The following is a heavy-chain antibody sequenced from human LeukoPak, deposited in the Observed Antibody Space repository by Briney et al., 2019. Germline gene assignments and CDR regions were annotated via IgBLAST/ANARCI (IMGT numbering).Heavy chain of an antibody. V-gene: IGHV3-74*01. CDR3: ARVPELPDTRRRGDY. D-gene: IGHD5-24*01. Sequence: GGSLRLSCAASGFTFSGYWMHWVRQAPGKGLVWVSRINSDGSSTSYADSVKGGFTISRDNAKNTLYLQINSLRAEDTAGYYCARVPELPDTRRRGDYWGQGTLVTVSS. J-gene: IGHJ4*02. CDR1: GFTFSGYW. CDR2: INSDGSST.